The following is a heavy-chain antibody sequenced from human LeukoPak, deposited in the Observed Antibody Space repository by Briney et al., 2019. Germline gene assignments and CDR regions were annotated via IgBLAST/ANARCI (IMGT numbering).Heavy chain of an antibody. V-gene: IGHV3-66*01. Sequence: GGSLRLSCVASGFTVSSNYMSWVRQAPGKGLEWVSVIYSGGSTDYADSVKGRFTISRDNSKNTLYLQMNSLRAGDMAVYYCARGYCRGGSCPFDYWGQGTLVTVSS. CDR1: GFTVSSNY. J-gene: IGHJ4*02. D-gene: IGHD2-15*01. CDR3: ARGYCRGGSCPFDY. CDR2: IYSGGST.